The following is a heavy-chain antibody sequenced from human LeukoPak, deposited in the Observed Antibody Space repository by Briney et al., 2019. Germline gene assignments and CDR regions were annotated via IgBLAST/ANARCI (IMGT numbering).Heavy chain of an antibody. V-gene: IGHV4-59*08. CDR3: ARHKSGSSWSFDS. CDR1: GGSISSYY. Sequence: PSETLSLTCTVSGGSISSYYWSWIRQPPGKGLEWIGYIYYSGSTNYNPSLKSRVTISVDTSKNQFSLKLSSVTAADTAVYYCARHKSGSSWSFDSWGQGTLVTVSS. J-gene: IGHJ4*02. CDR2: IYYSGST. D-gene: IGHD2-2*01.